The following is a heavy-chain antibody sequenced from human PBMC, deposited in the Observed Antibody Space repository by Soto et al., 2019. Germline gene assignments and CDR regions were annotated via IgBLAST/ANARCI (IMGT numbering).Heavy chain of an antibody. D-gene: IGHD1-26*01. V-gene: IGHV4-39*01. CDR3: ARVTPIVGATASAFEI. CDR2: VFHTGFT. J-gene: IGHJ3*02. CDR1: GGSVSGSYYY. Sequence: PSETLSLTCAVSGGSVSGSYYYWAWLRQSPGKGPEWIGSVFHTGFTSYNPSLESRVSVSVDTSKSQFSLKLSAVTASDTAVYYCARVTPIVGATASAFEIWGQGTMVTVSS.